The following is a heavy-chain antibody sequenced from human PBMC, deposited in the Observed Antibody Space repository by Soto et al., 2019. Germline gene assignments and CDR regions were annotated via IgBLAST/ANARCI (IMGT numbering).Heavy chain of an antibody. CDR3: TTLSITIFGVVLMDV. CDR1: GFTFSNAW. J-gene: IGHJ6*02. V-gene: IGHV3-15*07. D-gene: IGHD3-3*01. CDR2: IKSKTDGGTT. Sequence: GGSLRLSCAASGFTFSNAWMNWVRQAPGKGLEWVGRIKSKTDGGTTDYAAPVKGRFTISRDDSKNTLYLQMNSLKTEDIAVYYCTTLSITIFGVVLMDVWGQGTTVTVSS.